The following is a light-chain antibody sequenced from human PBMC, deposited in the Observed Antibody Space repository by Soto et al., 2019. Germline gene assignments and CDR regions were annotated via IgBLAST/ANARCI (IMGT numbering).Light chain of an antibody. J-gene: IGLJ2*01. CDR2: EVS. V-gene: IGLV2-23*02. Sequence: QSVLTQPASVSGSPGQSITISCTGTNSDVGNYNHVSWYQQHPGKAPKLMIYEVSERPSGVSNRFSGSKSGNTASLTISGLQAEDEADYYCCSFARSSTGIFGGGTKLTVL. CDR3: CSFARSSTGI. CDR1: NSDVGNYNH.